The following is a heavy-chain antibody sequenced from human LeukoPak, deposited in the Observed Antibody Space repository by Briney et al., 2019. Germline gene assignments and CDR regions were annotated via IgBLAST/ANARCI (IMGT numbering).Heavy chain of an antibody. CDR3: ARLPTGSSLHY. D-gene: IGHD6-6*01. Sequence: GGSLRLSCAASGLTFSSYLMHWVRQAPGKGLVWVSSINSDGSNTMYPDSVKGRFTISRDNAKDTLYLQMNSLRAEDTAVYYCARLPTGSSLHYWGQGTLVTVSS. J-gene: IGHJ4*02. V-gene: IGHV3-74*03. CDR2: INSDGSNT. CDR1: GLTFSSYL.